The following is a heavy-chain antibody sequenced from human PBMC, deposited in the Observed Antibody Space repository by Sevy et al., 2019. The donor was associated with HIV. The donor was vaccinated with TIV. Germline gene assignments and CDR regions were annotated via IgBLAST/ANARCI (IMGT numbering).Heavy chain of an antibody. J-gene: IGHJ3*02. V-gene: IGHV3-21*01. CDR2: ISSTTTYR. CDR3: ARDMANRGAYHI. Sequence: GGSLRLSCTASGFTFRDYSMSWVRQAPGEGLEWVASISSTTTYRYYADSVKGRFTISRDNANNSLYLQMDSLRAEDTAVYYCARDMANRGAYHIWGHGTMVTVSS. D-gene: IGHD3-10*01. CDR1: GFTFRDYS.